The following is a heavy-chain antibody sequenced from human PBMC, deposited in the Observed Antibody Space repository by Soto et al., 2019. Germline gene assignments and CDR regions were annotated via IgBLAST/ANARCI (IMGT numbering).Heavy chain of an antibody. J-gene: IGHJ5*02. CDR1: GYTFTSYD. CDR2: MNPNSGNT. D-gene: IGHD6-25*01. CDR3: ARNRGSSGWFDP. V-gene: IGHV1-8*01. Sequence: ASVKVSFKASGYTFTSYDINWLRQATGQGLEWMGWMNPNSGNTGYAQKFQGRVTMTRNTSISTAYMELSSLRSEDTAVYYCARNRGSSGWFDPWGQGTLVTVSS.